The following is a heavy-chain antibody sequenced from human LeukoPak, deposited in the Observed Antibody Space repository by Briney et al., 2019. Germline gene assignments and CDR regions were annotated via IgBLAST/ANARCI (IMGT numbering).Heavy chain of an antibody. CDR1: RGSISSYY. D-gene: IGHD1-14*01. Sequence: SETLSLTCTVSRGSISSYYWSWIRQPPGKGLEWIGYVYYSGSTNYNPSLRSRVTISVDTSKNQFALKLSSVTAADTAVYYCAREVPEAGMDVWGQGTTVTVSS. V-gene: IGHV4-59*01. J-gene: IGHJ6*02. CDR3: AREVPEAGMDV. CDR2: VYYSGST.